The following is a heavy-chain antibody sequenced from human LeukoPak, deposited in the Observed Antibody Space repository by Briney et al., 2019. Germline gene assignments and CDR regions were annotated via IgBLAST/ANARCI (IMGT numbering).Heavy chain of an antibody. CDR2: IIPIFGTA. D-gene: IGHD3-16*02. Sequence: ASVKVSCKASGGTFSSYAISWVRQAPGQGLEWMGGIIPIFGTANYAQKFQGRVTITTDESTSTAYMELRSLRSEDTAVYYCAVGPKGEVDMIPFGGAIVTHFDYWGQGTLVTVSS. J-gene: IGHJ4*02. CDR1: GGTFSSYA. V-gene: IGHV1-69*05. CDR3: AVGPKGEVDMIPFGGAIVTHFDY.